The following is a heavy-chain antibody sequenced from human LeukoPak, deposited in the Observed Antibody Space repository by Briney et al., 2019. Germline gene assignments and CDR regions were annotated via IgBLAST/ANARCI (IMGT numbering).Heavy chain of an antibody. V-gene: IGHV1-69*04. CDR1: GGTFSSYA. J-gene: IGHJ4*02. CDR2: IIPILGIA. CDR3: ARRTLTTVGYSDY. Sequence: GSSVKVSCKASGGTFSSYAISWVRQAPGQELEWMGRIIPILGIANYAQKFQGRVTITADKSTSTAYMELSSLRSEDTAVYYCARRTLTTVGYSDYWGQGTLVTVSS. D-gene: IGHD4-23*01.